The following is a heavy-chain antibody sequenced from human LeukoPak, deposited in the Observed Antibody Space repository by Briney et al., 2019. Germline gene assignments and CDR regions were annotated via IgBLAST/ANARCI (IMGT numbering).Heavy chain of an antibody. V-gene: IGHV1-46*02. D-gene: IGHD3-10*01. Sequence: ASVKVSCKTSGYSFNSHHVHWVRQAPGQGLEWMGINFFHDGTTSNTQKFPGRLTMTRDTSTSTVYMELSSLRSEDTVVYYCARDSGNYHYDMDVWGQGTTVIVSS. CDR2: NFFHDGTT. CDR3: ARDSGNYHYDMDV. CDR1: GYSFNSHH. J-gene: IGHJ6*02.